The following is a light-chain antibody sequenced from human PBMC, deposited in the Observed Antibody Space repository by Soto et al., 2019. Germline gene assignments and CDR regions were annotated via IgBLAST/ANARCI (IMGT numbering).Light chain of an antibody. CDR1: QSVSSSY. J-gene: IGKJ1*01. CDR3: HQYGISPPT. V-gene: IGKV3-20*01. CDR2: GAS. Sequence: EIVFTQSPGTLSLSPGERATLSCRASQSVSSSYLAWYQQKPGQAPRLLISGASNRATGTPDRFSGSGSGTDFTLTITSLEPEDFAVFYCHQYGISPPTFGQGTKVDIK.